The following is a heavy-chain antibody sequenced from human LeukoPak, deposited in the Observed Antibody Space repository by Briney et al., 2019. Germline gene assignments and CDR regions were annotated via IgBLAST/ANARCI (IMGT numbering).Heavy chain of an antibody. Sequence: GGSLRLSCVASGFNFRSYGMHWVRQAPGKGLEWVAIIWYDGSDKYYADSVKGRFTISRDNSKNTLYLQMNSLRAEDTAVYYCARANYYDSSAHDDAFDIWGQGTMVTVSS. J-gene: IGHJ3*02. D-gene: IGHD3-22*01. CDR3: ARANYYDSSAHDDAFDI. V-gene: IGHV3-33*01. CDR1: GFNFRSYG. CDR2: IWYDGSDK.